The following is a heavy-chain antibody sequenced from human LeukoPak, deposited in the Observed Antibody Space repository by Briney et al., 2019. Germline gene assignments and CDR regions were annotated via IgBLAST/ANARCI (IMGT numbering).Heavy chain of an antibody. J-gene: IGHJ4*01. V-gene: IGHV3-48*04. Sequence: GGSLRLSCAASGFTFSSYWMSWVRQAPGRGLEWVSYISGSGTTIYYADSVKGRFTISRDNAKNSLFLQMNSLRAEDTAVYYCVRDPISRESYWGHGTLVTVSS. CDR1: GFTFSSYW. CDR3: VRDPISRESY. CDR2: ISGSGTTI. D-gene: IGHD3-3*01.